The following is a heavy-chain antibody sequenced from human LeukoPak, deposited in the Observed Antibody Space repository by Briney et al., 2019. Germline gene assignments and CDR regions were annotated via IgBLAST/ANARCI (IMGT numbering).Heavy chain of an antibody. J-gene: IGHJ4*02. CDR3: ARGNMIFHY. D-gene: IGHD3/OR15-3a*01. CDR1: GFTFSSYS. CDR2: IYYSGST. V-gene: IGHV4-30-4*08. Sequence: LRLSCAASGFTFSSYSMNWVRQAPGKGLEWIGYIYYSGSTYYNPSLKSRVTISVDTSKNQFSLKLSSVTAADTAVYYCARGNMIFHYWGQGTLVTVSS.